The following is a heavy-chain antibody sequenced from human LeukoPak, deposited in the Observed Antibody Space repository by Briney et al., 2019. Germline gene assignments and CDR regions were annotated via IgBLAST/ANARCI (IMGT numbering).Heavy chain of an antibody. J-gene: IGHJ4*02. CDR1: GGSTSSSSSY. CDR2: IYYSGST. CDR3: ARQRNSGYCSSTSCYRGDFDY. V-gene: IGHV4-39*01. D-gene: IGHD2-2*02. Sequence: SETLSLTCTVSGGSTSSSSSYWDWIRQPPGKGLEWIGSIYYSGSTYYNPSLKSRVTLSVDTSKNQFSLNLSSVTAADTAVYYCARQRNSGYCSSTSCYRGDFDYWGQGTLVTVSS.